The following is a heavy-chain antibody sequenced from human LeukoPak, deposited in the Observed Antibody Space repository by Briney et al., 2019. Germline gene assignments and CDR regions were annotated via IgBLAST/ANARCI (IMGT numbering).Heavy chain of an antibody. CDR3: AKDRIYSNYGYYMDV. CDR1: GLIVSSNN. Sequence: PGGSLRLSCAVSGLIVSSNNYMTWVRQAPGKGLEWVAFIRYDGSNKYYADSVKGRFTISRDNSKNTLYLQMNSLRDEDTAVFYCAKDRIYSNYGYYMDVWGKGTTVTVSS. J-gene: IGHJ6*03. D-gene: IGHD4-11*01. V-gene: IGHV3-30*02. CDR2: IRYDGSNK.